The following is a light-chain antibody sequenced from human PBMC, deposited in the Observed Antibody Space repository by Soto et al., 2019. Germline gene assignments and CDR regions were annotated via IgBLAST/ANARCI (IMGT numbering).Light chain of an antibody. CDR1: QSISRK. CDR2: AAS. CDR3: QQSYRRWT. J-gene: IGKJ1*01. Sequence: DIQMTQSPSSLSASVGDRVTITCRASQSISRKLNWYQQRPGKAPKLLIYAASSLQSGVPSRFSGSGSGTEFTLTISCLQSEDFATYYCQQSYRRWTFGQGTKVEIK. V-gene: IGKV1-39*01.